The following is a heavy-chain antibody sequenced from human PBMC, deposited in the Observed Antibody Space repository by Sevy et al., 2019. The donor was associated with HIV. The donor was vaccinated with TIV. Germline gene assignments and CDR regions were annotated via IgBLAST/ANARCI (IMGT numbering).Heavy chain of an antibody. D-gene: IGHD3-22*01. J-gene: IGHJ3*01. V-gene: IGHV3-23*01. CDR1: GFTFSSYA. CDR3: AKDRITMIGDAFYV. CDR2: LSGYGGST. Sequence: GGSLRLSCAASGFTFSSYAMSWVRQAPGKGLEWVSGLSGYGGSTYYADSVKGRFTISRDNSKNTLYLQMNSLRAEDTAVYYCAKDRITMIGDAFYVWGQGTMVTVSS.